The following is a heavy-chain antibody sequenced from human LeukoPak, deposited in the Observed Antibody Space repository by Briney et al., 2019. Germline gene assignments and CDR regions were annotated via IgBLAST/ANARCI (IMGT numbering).Heavy chain of an antibody. CDR3: ARALRGYGANSEGY. CDR1: GGSISSSNW. D-gene: IGHD4-23*01. Sequence: PSETLSLTCAVSGGSISSSNWWSWVRQPPGKGLEWIGEIYHSGSTNYNPSLKSRVTISVDKSKNQFSLKLSSVTAADTAVYYCARALRGYGANSEGYWGQGTLVTVSS. J-gene: IGHJ4*02. CDR2: IYHSGST. V-gene: IGHV4-4*02.